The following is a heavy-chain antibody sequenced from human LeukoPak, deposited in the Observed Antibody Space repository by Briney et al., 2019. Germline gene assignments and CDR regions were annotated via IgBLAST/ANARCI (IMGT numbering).Heavy chain of an antibody. Sequence: PGGSLRLSCAASGFTFSSYWMHWVRQAPGKGLVWVSRINSDGSITNYADSVKGRFTISRDNAKNTPYLQMNSLRAEDTAVYYCARSSRGDAINFDYWGQGTLVTVSS. CDR1: GFTFSSYW. D-gene: IGHD2-21*02. CDR3: ARSSRGDAINFDY. J-gene: IGHJ4*02. CDR2: INSDGSIT. V-gene: IGHV3-74*01.